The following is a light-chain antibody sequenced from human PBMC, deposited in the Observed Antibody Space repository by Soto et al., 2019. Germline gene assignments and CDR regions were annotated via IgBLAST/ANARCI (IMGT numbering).Light chain of an antibody. CDR1: SRDIGGYDY. J-gene: IGLJ2*01. Sequence: QSALTQPASVSGSPGQSITISCTGTSRDIGGYDYVSWYQQHPGKAPKLMIFDVSNRPSGVSDRFSASKSGNTASLTISGLQAEDEADYYCSSFTSSFTRIFGGGTKVTVL. CDR2: DVS. V-gene: IGLV2-14*03. CDR3: SSFTSSFTRI.